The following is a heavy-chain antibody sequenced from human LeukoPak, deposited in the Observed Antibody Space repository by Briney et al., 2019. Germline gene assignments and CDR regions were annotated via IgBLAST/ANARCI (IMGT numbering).Heavy chain of an antibody. Sequence: SETLSLTCTVSGGSISSGSYYWSWIRQPAGKGLEWIGRIYTSGSTNYNPSLKSRVTISVDTSKNQFSLKPSSVTAADTAVYYCARDRVEMATDAFDIWGQGTMVTVSS. V-gene: IGHV4-61*02. CDR3: ARDRVEMATDAFDI. CDR1: GGSISSGSYY. D-gene: IGHD5-24*01. J-gene: IGHJ3*02. CDR2: IYTSGST.